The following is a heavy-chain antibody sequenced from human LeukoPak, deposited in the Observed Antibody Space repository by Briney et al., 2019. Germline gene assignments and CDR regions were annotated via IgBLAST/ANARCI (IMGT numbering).Heavy chain of an antibody. D-gene: IGHD3-22*01. V-gene: IGHV3-7*01. Sequence: GGSLRLSCTASGFTFSSYWMNWVRQAPGKGLEWVANIKQDGSEKYYVDSVKGRFTISRDNSKNTLFLQMNSLRAEDTAVYYCAKDLRTSGYYPYYFDYWGQGTLVTVSS. CDR2: IKQDGSEK. CDR3: AKDLRTSGYYPYYFDY. J-gene: IGHJ4*02. CDR1: GFTFSSYW.